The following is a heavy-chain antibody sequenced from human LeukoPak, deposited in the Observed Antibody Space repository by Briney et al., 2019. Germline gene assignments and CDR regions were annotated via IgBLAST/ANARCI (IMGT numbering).Heavy chain of an antibody. CDR1: GGSISSYY. Sequence: DPSETLSLTCTVSGGSISSYYWSWIRQPPGKGLEWIGEINHSGSTNYNPSLKSRVTISVDTSKNQFSLKLSSVTAADTAVYYCARGYDFWSGYSDAFDIWGQGTMVTVSS. V-gene: IGHV4-34*01. J-gene: IGHJ3*02. CDR3: ARGYDFWSGYSDAFDI. D-gene: IGHD3-3*01. CDR2: INHSGST.